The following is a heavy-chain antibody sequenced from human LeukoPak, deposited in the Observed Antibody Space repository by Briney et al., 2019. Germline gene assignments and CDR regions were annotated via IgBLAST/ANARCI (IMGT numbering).Heavy chain of an antibody. CDR3: ARGYYDSSGYYFPAGY. Sequence: ASVKVSCKASGYTFTSYDINWVRQATGQGLEWMGWMNPNSGNTGYAQKFQGRVTMTRNTSISTAYMELSSLRSEDTAVYYCARGYYDSSGYYFPAGYWGQGTLVTVSS. CDR1: GYTFTSYD. D-gene: IGHD3-22*01. J-gene: IGHJ4*02. CDR2: MNPNSGNT. V-gene: IGHV1-8*01.